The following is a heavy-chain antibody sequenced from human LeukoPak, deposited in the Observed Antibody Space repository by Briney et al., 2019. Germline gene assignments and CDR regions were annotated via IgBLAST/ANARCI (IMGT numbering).Heavy chain of an antibody. D-gene: IGHD5-24*01. CDR3: TRDRRDGYNYVDV. Sequence: SETLSLTCTVSGGSISSYYWSWIRQPPGKGLEGIGYISYSGSTDYNPSLKSRVTMSVDTSKNQFSLKLKSVTPADTAIYYCTRDRRDGYNYVDVWGQGTLVTVSS. CDR2: ISYSGST. V-gene: IGHV4-59*01. J-gene: IGHJ4*02. CDR1: GGSISSYY.